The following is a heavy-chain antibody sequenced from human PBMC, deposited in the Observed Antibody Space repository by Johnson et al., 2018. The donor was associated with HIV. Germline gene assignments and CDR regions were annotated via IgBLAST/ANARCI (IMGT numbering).Heavy chain of an antibody. CDR2: IYSGGST. J-gene: IGHJ3*02. V-gene: IGHV3-66*02. CDR1: GFPVSSNY. Sequence: VPLVESGGGVVQPGGSLRLSCAASGFPVSSNYMSWVRQAPGKGLEWVSVIYSGGSTYYADSVKGRFTISRDNSKNTLYLQMNSLRAEDTALYYCARQTLRAFDIWGQGTMVTVSS. CDR3: ARQTLRAFDI.